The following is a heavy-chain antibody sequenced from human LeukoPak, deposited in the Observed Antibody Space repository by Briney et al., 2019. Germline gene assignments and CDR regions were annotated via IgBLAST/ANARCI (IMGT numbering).Heavy chain of an antibody. CDR2: ISYDGSNK. D-gene: IGHD5-12*01. CDR3: AKVGLRFASDYFDY. CDR1: GFTFSSYA. J-gene: IGHJ4*02. Sequence: PGGSLRLSCAASGFTFSSYAMHWVRQAPGKGLEWVAVISYDGSNKYYADSVKGRFTISRDNSKNTLYLQMNSLRAEDTAVYYCAKVGLRFASDYFDYWGQGTLVTVSS. V-gene: IGHV3-30-3*01.